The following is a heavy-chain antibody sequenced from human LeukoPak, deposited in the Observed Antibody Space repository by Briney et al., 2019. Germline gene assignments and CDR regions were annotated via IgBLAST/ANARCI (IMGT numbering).Heavy chain of an antibody. Sequence: SETLSLTCTVSGGSVGSGSYYWSWIRQPPGKGLEWIGYIYYIGSTNYNPSLKSRATISVDTSKNQFSLKLSSVTAADTAVYYCARDFRGSVDAFDIWGQGTMVAVSS. J-gene: IGHJ3*02. CDR1: GGSVGSGSYY. CDR2: IYYIGST. V-gene: IGHV4-61*01. CDR3: ARDFRGSVDAFDI.